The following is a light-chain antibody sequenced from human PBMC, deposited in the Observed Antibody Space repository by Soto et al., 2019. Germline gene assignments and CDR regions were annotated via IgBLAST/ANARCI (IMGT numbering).Light chain of an antibody. CDR1: QSVSNSY. CDR2: GAF. J-gene: IGKJ2*01. Sequence: EVVLTQSPATLSLSPGERATLSCRASQSVSNSYLAWYQQKPGQAPRLLMYGAFRRAAGIPDRFSGSGSGTDFSLTISRLEPEDFAVYYCQQYGSSPHTFGQGTKVDIK. V-gene: IGKV3-20*01. CDR3: QQYGSSPHT.